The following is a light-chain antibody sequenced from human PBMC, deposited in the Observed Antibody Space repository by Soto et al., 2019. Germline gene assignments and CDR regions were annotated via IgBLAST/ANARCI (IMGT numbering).Light chain of an antibody. V-gene: IGKV3-20*01. J-gene: IGKJ1*01. CDR2: GAS. CDR3: QHDGSTPWT. CDR1: QSVNSSY. Sequence: EVMLTQSPGTLSLSPGERATLSCRATQSVNSSYLAWYQQKPGQAPRRPIYGASNRATDIPDRFSGSGSGTDFTLTIRRLEPEDGALSDCQHDGSTPWTFGQGTKVEIK.